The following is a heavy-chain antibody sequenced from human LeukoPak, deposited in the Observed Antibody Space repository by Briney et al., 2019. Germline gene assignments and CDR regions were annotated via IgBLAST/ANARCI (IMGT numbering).Heavy chain of an antibody. CDR1: GGTFSSYA. J-gene: IGHJ5*02. CDR2: IIPILCIA. Sequence: ASVKVAFKASGGTFSSYAISWLRQAPGQGLEWMGRIIPILCIANYPQKFQGRVTITADKSTSTAYMTLSSLRPEDTAVYYCARGAITGTTNPAPFDPWGQGTLVTVSS. V-gene: IGHV1-69*04. CDR3: ARGAITGTTNPAPFDP. D-gene: IGHD1-7*01.